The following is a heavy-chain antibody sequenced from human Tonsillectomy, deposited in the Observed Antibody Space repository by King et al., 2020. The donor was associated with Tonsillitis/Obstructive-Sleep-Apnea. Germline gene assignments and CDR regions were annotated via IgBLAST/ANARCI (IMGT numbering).Heavy chain of an antibody. D-gene: IGHD2-15*01. CDR1: GFTFSSYA. CDR2: ISYDGSNK. CDR3: ARETEDIVVVVAASYYYYYMDV. Sequence: VQLVESGGGVVQPGRSLRLSCAASGFTFSSYAMHWVRQAPGKGLEWVAVISYDGSNKYYADSVKGRFTISTDNSKNTVYLQMNSLRAEDTAVYYCARETEDIVVVVAASYYYYYMDVWGKGTTVTVSS. V-gene: IGHV3-30*01. J-gene: IGHJ6*03.